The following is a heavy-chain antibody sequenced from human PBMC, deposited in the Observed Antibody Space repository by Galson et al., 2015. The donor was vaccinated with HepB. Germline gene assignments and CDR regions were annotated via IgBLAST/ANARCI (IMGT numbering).Heavy chain of an antibody. CDR1: GLTFNNAW. CDR2: VKGKIDGETT. J-gene: IGHJ1*01. D-gene: IGHD4-11*01. CDR3: TTYSAGRPEYFQY. V-gene: IGHV3-15*01. Sequence: SLRLSCADSGLTFNNAWVSWVRQAPGKGLEWVGRVKGKIDGETTDYAAPVKGRFIISRDDSGNTVYLQINSLKTEDTALYYCTTYSAGRPEYFQYWGQGILVTVSS.